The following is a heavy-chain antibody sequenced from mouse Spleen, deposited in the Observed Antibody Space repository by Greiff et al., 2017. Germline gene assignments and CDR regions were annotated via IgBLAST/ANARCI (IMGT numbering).Heavy chain of an antibody. D-gene: IGHD3-2*01. CDR1: GYTFTSYW. Sequence: QVQLQQSGAELVMPGASVKLSCKASGYTFTSYWMHWVKQRPGQGLEWIGEIDPSDSYTNYNQKFKGKATLTVDKSSSTAYMQLSSLTSEDSAVYYCARWDSSGTFAYWGQGTLVTVSA. CDR3: ARWDSSGTFAY. V-gene: IGHV1-69*01. CDR2: IDPSDSYT. J-gene: IGHJ3*01.